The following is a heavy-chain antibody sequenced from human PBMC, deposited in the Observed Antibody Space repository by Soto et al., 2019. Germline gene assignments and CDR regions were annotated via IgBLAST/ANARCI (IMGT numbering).Heavy chain of an antibody. J-gene: IGHJ3*02. CDR2: INPNSGGT. D-gene: IGHD5-12*01. Sequence: ASVKVSCKASGYTFTGYYMHWVRQAPGQGLEWMGWINPNSGGTNYAQKFQGWVTMTRDTSISSAYMELSRLRSDDTAVYYCARSYVAIVATIPQADDAFDIWGQGTMVTVSS. CDR1: GYTFTGYY. V-gene: IGHV1-2*04. CDR3: ARSYVAIVATIPQADDAFDI.